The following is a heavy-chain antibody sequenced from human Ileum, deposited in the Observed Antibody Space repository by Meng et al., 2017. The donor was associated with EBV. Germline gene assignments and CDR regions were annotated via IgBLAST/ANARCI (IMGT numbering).Heavy chain of an antibody. D-gene: IGHD1-1*01. CDR3: VSNGYYNLEY. Sequence: QVQLQESGPGLVKPSGXLSLTCAVCGASISNDNWWSWVRQPPGKGLEWIGEIYHDGNTNYNPSLKSRVTVSVDKSKNQFSLRLSSVTAADTAVYYCVSNGYYNLEYWGQGTMVTVSS. CDR2: IYHDGNT. V-gene: IGHV4-4*02. CDR1: GASISNDNW. J-gene: IGHJ4*02.